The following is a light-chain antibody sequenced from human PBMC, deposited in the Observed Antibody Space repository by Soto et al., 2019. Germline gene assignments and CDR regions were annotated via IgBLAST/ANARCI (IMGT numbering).Light chain of an antibody. V-gene: IGKV3-15*01. J-gene: IGKJ1*01. CDR2: DAS. CDR1: QDIGSA. CDR3: QQYGDRPRT. Sequence: EVVLTQSPATLSVSPADRATLSCRASQDIGSAVAWYHQRSGQAPRLLIFDASIRVPTTPARFSGSVSGTEFTLTISSLESEDFAVYFCQQYGDRPRTFGQGTKVEIK.